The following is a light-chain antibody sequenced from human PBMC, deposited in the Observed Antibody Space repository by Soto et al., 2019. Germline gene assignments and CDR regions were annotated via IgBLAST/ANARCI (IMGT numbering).Light chain of an antibody. V-gene: IGKV1-6*01. J-gene: IGKJ4*01. CDR2: TAS. CDR1: QAIRNE. Sequence: AIQMTQSPSALSASVGDRVTITCRASQAIRNELSWYQQKPGKAPKLLIYTASRLQSGVPSRFSGSGSGTDFTLTISSLQPEDFATYSCLQDYNFPLTFGGGTKVEIK. CDR3: LQDYNFPLT.